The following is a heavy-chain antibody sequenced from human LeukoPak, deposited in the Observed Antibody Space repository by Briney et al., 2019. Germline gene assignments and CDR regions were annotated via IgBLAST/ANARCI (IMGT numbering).Heavy chain of an antibody. CDR2: IYYSGST. CDR1: GGSISSYY. Sequence: SETLSLTCTVSGGSISSYYWSWIRQPPGKGLEWIGYIYYSGSTNYNPSLKSRVTISVDTSKNEFSLKLSSVTAADTAVYYCATCYDSSGYYYSDAIDIWGQGTMVTVSS. D-gene: IGHD3-22*01. CDR3: ATCYDSSGYYYSDAIDI. V-gene: IGHV4-59*01. J-gene: IGHJ3*02.